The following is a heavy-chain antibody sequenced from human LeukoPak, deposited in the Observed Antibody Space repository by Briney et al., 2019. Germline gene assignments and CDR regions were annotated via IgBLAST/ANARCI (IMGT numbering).Heavy chain of an antibody. V-gene: IGHV3-13*01. CDR2: IGTAGEI. Sequence: GGSLRLSCAASGFTFRSYDMHWVRQATGKGLEWVSGIGTAGEIYYPGSVKGRFTISRENAKNSLYLQMNSLRAGDTAVYYCARSYWRSSSSCFDYWGQGTLVTVSS. D-gene: IGHD6-13*01. CDR3: ARSYWRSSSSCFDY. J-gene: IGHJ4*02. CDR1: GFTFRSYD.